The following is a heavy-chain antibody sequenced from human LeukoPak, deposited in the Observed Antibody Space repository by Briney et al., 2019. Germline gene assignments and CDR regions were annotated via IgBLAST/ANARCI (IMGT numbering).Heavy chain of an antibody. CDR2: INHSGST. CDR1: GGSFSGYY. Sequence: SETLSLTCAVYGGSFSGYYWSWIRQPPGKGLEWIGEINHSGSTNYNPSLKSRVTISVDTSKNQFSLKLSSVTAADAAVYYCARRITMIVVVPTVWFDPRGQGTLVTVSS. CDR3: ARRITMIVVVPTVWFDP. D-gene: IGHD3-22*01. V-gene: IGHV4-34*01. J-gene: IGHJ5*02.